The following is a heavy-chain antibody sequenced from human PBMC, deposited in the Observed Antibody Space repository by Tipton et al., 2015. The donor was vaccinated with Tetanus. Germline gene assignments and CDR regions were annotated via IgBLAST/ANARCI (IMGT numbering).Heavy chain of an antibody. Sequence: TLSLTCTVSGGSISSYYWSWIRQPAGKGLEWIGRIYTSGSTNYNPSLKSRVTMSVDTSKNQFSLKLSSVTAADTAVYYCARHHQTYYDFWSGSRDLDNWFDPWGQGTLVTVSS. CDR2: IYTSGST. V-gene: IGHV4-4*07. J-gene: IGHJ5*02. CDR3: ARHHQTYYDFWSGSRDLDNWFDP. CDR1: GGSISSYY. D-gene: IGHD3-3*01.